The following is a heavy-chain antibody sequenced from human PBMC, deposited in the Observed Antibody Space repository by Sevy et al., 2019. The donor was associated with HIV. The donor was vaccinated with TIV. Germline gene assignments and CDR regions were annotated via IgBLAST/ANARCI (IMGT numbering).Heavy chain of an antibody. CDR1: GYTFTSYG. CDR3: ARTGMLTIFDYYSLDV. Sequence: ASVKVSCKASGYTFTSYGISWVRQAPGQGLEWMGWISAYNGNTNHAQKLQGRVTMSTDISKSTDYMELRSLRYDDTAVYYCARTGMLTIFDYYSLDVWGKGTTVTVSS. D-gene: IGHD3-3*01. CDR2: ISAYNGNT. J-gene: IGHJ6*03. V-gene: IGHV1-18*01.